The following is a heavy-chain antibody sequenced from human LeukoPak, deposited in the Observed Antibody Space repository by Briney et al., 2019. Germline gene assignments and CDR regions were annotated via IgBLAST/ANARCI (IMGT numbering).Heavy chain of an antibody. D-gene: IGHD3-22*01. CDR1: GFTFSNHW. Sequence: PGGSLRLSCAASGFTFSNHWMSWVRQAPGKGLEWVANIKEDASETWYVDSVKGRFTVSRDNAKNSLYLQMNSLGDDDTAVYYCARLDKKYEDSGYRSFDYCGQGTLVPVSS. CDR2: IKEDASET. J-gene: IGHJ4*02. CDR3: ARLDKKYEDSGYRSFDY. V-gene: IGHV3-7*01.